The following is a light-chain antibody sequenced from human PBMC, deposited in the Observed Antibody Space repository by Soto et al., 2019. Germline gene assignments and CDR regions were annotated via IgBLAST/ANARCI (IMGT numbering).Light chain of an antibody. CDR2: GAS. CDR3: QHYGNSPLT. J-gene: IGKJ5*01. CDR1: QSVSSSQ. Sequence: EILLTQSPGTLSLSPGEGATLSCRAGQSVSSSQLAWYQQKPGQAPRLLVYGASSRATGIPERFSGSVSETDSTLSISRLEPEDFAVYYCQHYGNSPLTFGQGTRLEIK. V-gene: IGKV3-20*01.